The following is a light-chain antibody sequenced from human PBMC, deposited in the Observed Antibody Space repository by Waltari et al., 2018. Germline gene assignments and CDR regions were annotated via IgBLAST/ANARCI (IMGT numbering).Light chain of an antibody. Sequence: QSALTQPASVSGSPGQSITISCTGTSSNLRSYKIASWYQHHPGQSPKVWLYEDDTSTPGITNRFSGSKSGKTATLTISGLQAEDEADYYCASYLGGNIWVFGGGTRLTV. J-gene: IGLJ3*02. CDR3: ASYLGGNIWV. V-gene: IGLV2-23*01. CDR2: EDD. CDR1: SSNLRSYKI.